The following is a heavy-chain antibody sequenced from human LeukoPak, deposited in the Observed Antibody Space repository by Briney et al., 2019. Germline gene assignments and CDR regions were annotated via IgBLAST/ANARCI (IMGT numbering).Heavy chain of an antibody. CDR3: ARLTGYSSESWFDP. V-gene: IGHV4-61*01. CDR1: GGSISSGTHY. D-gene: IGHD3-9*01. CDR2: IYCSGST. Sequence: SETLSLTCTVSGGSISSGTHYWSWIRQPPGKGLEWIGYIYCSGSTNYNPSLKSRVTISVHTSKNQFSLKLSSVTAADTAVYYCARLTGYSSESWFDPWGQGTLVTVSS. J-gene: IGHJ5*02.